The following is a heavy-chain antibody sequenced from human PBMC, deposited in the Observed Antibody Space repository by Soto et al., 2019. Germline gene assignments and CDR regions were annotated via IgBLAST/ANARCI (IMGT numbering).Heavy chain of an antibody. D-gene: IGHD6-13*01. CDR2: IKQDGSED. V-gene: IGHV3-7*04. J-gene: IGHJ5*02. CDR1: GFTFSSYW. CDR3: AKEIAAANWFDP. Sequence: GGSLRLSCAASGFTFSSYWMTWVRQAPGKGLEWVANIKQDGSEDYYVDSVKGRFTISRDNAKNSLYLKMNSLKADDTAVYYCAKEIAAANWFDPWGQGTLVTVSS.